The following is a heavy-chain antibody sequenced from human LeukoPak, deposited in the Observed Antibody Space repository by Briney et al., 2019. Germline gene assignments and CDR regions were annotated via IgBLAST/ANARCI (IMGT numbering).Heavy chain of an antibody. J-gene: IGHJ4*02. CDR3: AKGVTLWDLWQPLRD. Sequence: GGSLNFPVAALDLPFRAFPLAGFGRAPGGGLDGSYLFSYSGANSYYTDSVRGRFTISRDNSKDTLYLQMNSLRAEDTAVYYCAKGVTLWDLWQPLRDWGQGTLVTVSS. CDR2: FSYSGANS. V-gene: IGHV3-23*01. CDR1: DLPFRAFP. D-gene: IGHD3-3*01.